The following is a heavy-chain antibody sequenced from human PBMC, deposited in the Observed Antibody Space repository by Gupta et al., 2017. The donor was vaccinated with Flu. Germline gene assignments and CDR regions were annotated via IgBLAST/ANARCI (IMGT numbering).Heavy chain of an antibody. Sequence: QVQLQQWGAGLLKPSETLSLTCAVYGGSFSGYYWSWIRQPPGKGLEWIGEINHSGSTNYNPSLKSRVTISVDTSKNQFSLKLSSVTAADTAVYYCASSALAGDSSGYPDYWGQGTLVTVYS. J-gene: IGHJ4*02. CDR2: INHSGST. CDR1: GGSFSGYY. V-gene: IGHV4-34*01. CDR3: ASSALAGDSSGYPDY. D-gene: IGHD3-22*01.